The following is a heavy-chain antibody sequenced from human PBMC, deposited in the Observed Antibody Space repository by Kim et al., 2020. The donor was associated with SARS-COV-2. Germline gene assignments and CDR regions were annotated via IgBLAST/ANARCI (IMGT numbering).Heavy chain of an antibody. V-gene: IGHV4-61*10. D-gene: IGHD2-2*01. J-gene: IGHJ6*02. Sequence: GKGLKLIGKNFYRRRTNYTPPLKSRVTISVDTYKNPFSLKLSAVTAADADVYYCARGPAATYYYGMDVWGQGTTVTVS. CDR3: ARGPAATYYYGMDV. CDR2: NFYRRRT.